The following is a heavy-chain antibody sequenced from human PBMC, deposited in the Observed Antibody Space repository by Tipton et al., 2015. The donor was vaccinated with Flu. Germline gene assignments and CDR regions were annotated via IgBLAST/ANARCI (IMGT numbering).Heavy chain of an antibody. CDR3: ARPFCSTTRCYKGAWYYHGVDV. Sequence: SLRLSCAASEFTFSSHDMNWVRQAPGHGLEWVSYISGSGFTISYAESVRGRFTISRDNAKNSLYLQMNNLRAEDTAVYYCARPFCSTTRCYKGAWYYHGVDVWGQGTTVTVSS. CDR1: EFTFSSHD. D-gene: IGHD2-2*01. V-gene: IGHV3-48*03. CDR2: ISGSGFTI. J-gene: IGHJ6*02.